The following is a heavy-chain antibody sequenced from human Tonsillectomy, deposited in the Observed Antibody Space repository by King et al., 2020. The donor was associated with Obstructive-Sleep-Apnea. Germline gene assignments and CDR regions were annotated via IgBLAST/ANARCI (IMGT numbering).Heavy chain of an antibody. J-gene: IGHJ6*02. CDR2: ISYDGHSQ. CDR3: AKGRYPGNYYGLAV. V-gene: IGHV3-30*18. Sequence: VQLVESGGGVVQPGTSLRLSCVVSGFTFDNYGMHWVRQAPGKGLEWVAFISYDGHSQYTADSVKGRFTISRDNSRDTLYLQLSSVRADDTGLYYCAKGRYPGNYYGLAVWGQGTTVTVS. D-gene: IGHD1-1*01. CDR1: GFTFDNYG.